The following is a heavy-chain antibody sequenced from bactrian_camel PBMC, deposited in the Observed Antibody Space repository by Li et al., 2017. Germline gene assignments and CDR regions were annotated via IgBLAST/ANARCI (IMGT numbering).Heavy chain of an antibody. V-gene: IGHV3S1*01. CDR3: AADSFFCELGPTGAFGY. J-gene: IGHJ6*01. CDR2: IDTSGST. CDR1: RVTYSGYC. D-gene: IGHD1*01. Sequence: HVQLVESGGDLVEAGGSLKLTCTASRVTYSGYCFGWFRQAAGQGREGVATIDTSGSTSYSASVKGRFTISKDNAKNTLYLQMNSLKHEDTAMYYCAADSFFCELGPTGAFGYWGQGTQVTVS.